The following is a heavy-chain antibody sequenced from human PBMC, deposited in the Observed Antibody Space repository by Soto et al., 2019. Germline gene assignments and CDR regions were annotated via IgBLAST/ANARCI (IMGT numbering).Heavy chain of an antibody. CDR2: IYYSGST. V-gene: IGHV4-59*01. Sequence: PSETLSLTCTVSGGSISSYYWSWIRQPPGKGLEWIGYIYYSGSTNYNPSLKSRVTISADTSKNQFSLKLSSVTAADTAVYYCARVNTIFGVVTLKFFDYWGQGTLVTVSS. CDR3: ARVNTIFGVVTLKFFDY. CDR1: GGSISSYY. D-gene: IGHD3-3*01. J-gene: IGHJ4*02.